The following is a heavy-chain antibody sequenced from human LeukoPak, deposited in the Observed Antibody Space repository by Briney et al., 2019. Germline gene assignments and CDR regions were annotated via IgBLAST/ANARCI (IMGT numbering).Heavy chain of an antibody. CDR1: GYTFNSYA. CDR3: ARDYTLTLGSTTYFQH. D-gene: IGHD2/OR15-2a*01. CDR2: INTDTANP. Sequence: ASVKVSCKASGYTFNSYAMNWVRQAPGQGLEWMGWINTDTANPTYAQGFTGRFVFSLDTSVSTAYLQISSLKAEDTAVYYCARDYTLTLGSTTYFQHWGQGTLVTVSS. J-gene: IGHJ1*01. V-gene: IGHV7-4-1*02.